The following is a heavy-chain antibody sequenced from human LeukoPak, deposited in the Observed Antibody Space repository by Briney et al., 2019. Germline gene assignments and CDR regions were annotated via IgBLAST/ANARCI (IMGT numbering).Heavy chain of an antibody. CDR3: ASRISIAAAGTTPDPYYYYMDV. CDR1: GGSFSGYY. D-gene: IGHD6-13*01. Sequence: SETLSLTCAVYGGSFSGYYWSWIRQPPGKGLEWIGEINHSGSTNYNPSLKSRVTISVDTSKNQFSLKLSSVTAADTAVYYCASRISIAAAGTTPDPYYYYMDVWGKGTTVTVSS. J-gene: IGHJ6*03. CDR2: INHSGST. V-gene: IGHV4-34*01.